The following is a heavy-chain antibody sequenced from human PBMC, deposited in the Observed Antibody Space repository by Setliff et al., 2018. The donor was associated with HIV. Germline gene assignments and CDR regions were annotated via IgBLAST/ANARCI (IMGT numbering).Heavy chain of an antibody. D-gene: IGHD4-17*01. Sequence: PSETLSLTCTVSGDSISTDNYHWGWIRQPPGKGLEWIGHTANTDYNPSLKSRVTVSVDTSQNQFSLKLSSVTAADTAIYYCARRIYGNNPYFDYWSQGTLVTVSS. CDR3: ARRIYGNNPYFDY. CDR1: GDSISTDNYH. CDR2: TANT. V-gene: IGHV4-39*07. J-gene: IGHJ4*02.